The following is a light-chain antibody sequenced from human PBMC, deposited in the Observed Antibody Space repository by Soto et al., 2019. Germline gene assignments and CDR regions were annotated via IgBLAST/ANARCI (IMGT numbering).Light chain of an antibody. CDR1: QTISSY. CDR3: QQYNSYWT. Sequence: DIQMTQSPSSLSASVGDRVTITCRASQTISSYLNWYQQKPGKAPKVIIYKASSLEYGVPSRFSGSGSGTEFTLTISSLQPDDFGTYYCQQYNSYWTFGQGTKVDIK. J-gene: IGKJ1*01. V-gene: IGKV1-5*03. CDR2: KAS.